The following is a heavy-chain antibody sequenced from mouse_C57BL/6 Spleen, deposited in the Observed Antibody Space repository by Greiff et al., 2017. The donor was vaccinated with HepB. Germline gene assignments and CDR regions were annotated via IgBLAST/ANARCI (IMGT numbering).Heavy chain of an antibody. V-gene: IGHV5-17*01. CDR1: GFTFSDYG. J-gene: IGHJ4*01. D-gene: IGHD2-3*01. Sequence: EVQRVESGGGLVKPGGSLKLSCAASGFTFSDYGMHWVRQAPEKGLEWVAYISSGSSTIYYADTVKGRFTISRDNAKNTLFLQMTSLRSEDTAMYYCARPGDGYSLYAMDYWGQGTSVTVSS. CDR2: ISSGSSTI. CDR3: ARPGDGYSLYAMDY.